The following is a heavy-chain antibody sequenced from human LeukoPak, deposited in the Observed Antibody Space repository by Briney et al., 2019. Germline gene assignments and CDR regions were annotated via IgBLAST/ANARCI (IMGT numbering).Heavy chain of an antibody. J-gene: IGHJ6*03. CDR2: IYPGDSHT. D-gene: IGHD6-13*01. CDR3: AGQRARYTGTFYYFYYMDV. CDR1: GYSFTSYW. V-gene: IGHV5-51*01. Sequence: GESLKISCKGAGYSFTSYWIGWVRQMPGKGLEWMGVIYPGDSHTRYSPSFQGQVTISADKSASTAYLQWSSLQASDTAIYYCAGQRARYTGTFYYFYYMDVWGTGTTVTISS.